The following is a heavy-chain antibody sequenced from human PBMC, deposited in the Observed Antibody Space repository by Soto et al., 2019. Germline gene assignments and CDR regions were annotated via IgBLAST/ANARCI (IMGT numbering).Heavy chain of an antibody. J-gene: IGHJ5*02. V-gene: IGHV3-33*01. D-gene: IGHD2-15*01. Sequence: GGSLRLSCAASGFTFSSYGMHWVRQAPGKGLEWVAVIWYDGSNKYYADSVKGRFTISRDNSKNTLYLQMNSLRAEDTAVYYCAAGRRAYVSGGSSYGMWFDPWGQGTLVTVS. CDR3: AAGRRAYVSGGSSYGMWFDP. CDR1: GFTFSSYG. CDR2: IWYDGSNK.